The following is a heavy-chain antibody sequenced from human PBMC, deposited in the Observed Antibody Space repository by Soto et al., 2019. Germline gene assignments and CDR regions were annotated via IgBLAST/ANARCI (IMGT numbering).Heavy chain of an antibody. CDR1: GYTFTNYA. Sequence: ASVKVSCKASGYTFTNYAMHWVCQAPGQRLEWMGWINAGNGNTKYSQKFQGRVTITRDTSASTAYMELSSLRSEDTAVYYCARAEITDYYDSSGPSDYWGQGTLVTVSS. CDR3: ARAEITDYYDSSGPSDY. V-gene: IGHV1-3*01. J-gene: IGHJ4*02. CDR2: INAGNGNT. D-gene: IGHD3-22*01.